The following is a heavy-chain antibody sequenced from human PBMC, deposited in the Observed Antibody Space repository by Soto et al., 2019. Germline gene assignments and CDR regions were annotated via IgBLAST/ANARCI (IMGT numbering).Heavy chain of an antibody. CDR1: GGSFSGYY. Sequence: SETLSLTCAVYGGSFSGYYWSWIRQPPGKGLEWIGEINHSGSTNYNPSLKSRVTISVDTSKNQFSLKLSSVTAADTAVYYCAREGSDYGDYYYYGIDVWGQGTTVTVSS. CDR2: INHSGST. J-gene: IGHJ6*02. V-gene: IGHV4-34*01. CDR3: AREGSDYGDYYYYGIDV. D-gene: IGHD4-17*01.